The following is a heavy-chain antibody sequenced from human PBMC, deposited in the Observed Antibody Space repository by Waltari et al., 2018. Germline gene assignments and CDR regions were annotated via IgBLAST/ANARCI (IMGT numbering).Heavy chain of an antibody. CDR3: ARVGYYDFWSGYLDNWFDP. V-gene: IGHV1-8*01. Sequence: QVQLVQSGAEVKKPGASVKVSCKASGYTFTSYDINWVRQATGQGLEWMGWMNPNSGNTGHAQKFQGRVTMTRNTSISTAYMELSSLRSEDTAVYYCARVGYYDFWSGYLDNWFDPWGQGTLVTVSS. CDR1: GYTFTSYD. CDR2: MNPNSGNT. J-gene: IGHJ5*02. D-gene: IGHD3-3*01.